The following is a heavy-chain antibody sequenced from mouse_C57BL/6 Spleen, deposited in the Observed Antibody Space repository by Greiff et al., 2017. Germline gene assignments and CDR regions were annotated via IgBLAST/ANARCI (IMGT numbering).Heavy chain of an antibody. Sequence: EVKVVESGGGLVKPGGSLKLSCAASGFTFSDYGMHWVRQAPEKGLEWVAYISSGSSTIYYADKVKGRFTIYRDNAKNTLFLQMTSLRSEDTAMYYCARDYGSSSYAMDYWGQGTSVTVSS. CDR3: ARDYGSSSYAMDY. D-gene: IGHD1-1*01. V-gene: IGHV5-17*01. J-gene: IGHJ4*01. CDR2: ISSGSSTI. CDR1: GFTFSDYG.